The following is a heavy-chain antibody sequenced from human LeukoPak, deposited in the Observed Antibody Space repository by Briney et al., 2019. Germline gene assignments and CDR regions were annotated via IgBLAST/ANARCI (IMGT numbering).Heavy chain of an antibody. CDR1: GFTFSSYA. CDR3: ARGAEGAFDY. D-gene: IGHD3-16*01. CDR2: ISYDGSNK. V-gene: IGHV3-30-3*01. Sequence: GGSLRLSCAASGFTFSSYAMHWVRQAPGKGLEWVAVISYDGSNKYYADSVKGRFTISRDNSKNTLYLQMNSLRAEDTAVYYCARGAEGAFDYWGQGTLVTVSS. J-gene: IGHJ4*02.